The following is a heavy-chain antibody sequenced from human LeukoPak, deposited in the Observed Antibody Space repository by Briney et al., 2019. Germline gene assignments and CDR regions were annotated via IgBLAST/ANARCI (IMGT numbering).Heavy chain of an antibody. V-gene: IGHV3-7*04. CDR2: IKHDGSQK. D-gene: IGHD1-14*01. CDR1: GFTLSGYW. CDR3: ARDNPEPGQFFDY. Sequence: GGSLRLSCAASGFTLSGYWMTWLRQAPGKGLEWVANIKHDGSQKYYVDSVKGRFTISRDNAKNSLYLQMNSLSAEDTAVYYCARDNPEPGQFFDYWGREPWSPSPQ. J-gene: IGHJ4*02.